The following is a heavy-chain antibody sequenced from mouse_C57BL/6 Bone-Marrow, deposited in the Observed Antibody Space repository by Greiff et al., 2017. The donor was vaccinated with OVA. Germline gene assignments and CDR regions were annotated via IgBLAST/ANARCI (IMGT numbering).Heavy chain of an antibody. J-gene: IGHJ2*01. CDR3: ARVRMTTVVALYY. D-gene: IGHD1-1*01. CDR1: GYTFTSYW. CDR2: IDPSDSSI. V-gene: IGHV1-59*01. Sequence: QVQLPQPGAELVRPGTSVKLSCTASGYTFTSYWMHWVQQRPGQGLEWIGFIDPSDSSINYHQKFKGPATLTVDTSSSTAYMQLSSLTSEYSSGDNCARVRMTTVVALYYWGKGLTLT.